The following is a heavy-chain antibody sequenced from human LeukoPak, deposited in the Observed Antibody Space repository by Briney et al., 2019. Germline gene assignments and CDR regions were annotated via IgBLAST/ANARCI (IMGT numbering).Heavy chain of an antibody. J-gene: IGHJ4*02. CDR3: ATRSETYCYDSSGYFPFDY. D-gene: IGHD3-22*01. CDR1: GYTLTELS. Sequence: GASVKVSCKVSGYTLTELSMHWVRQAPGKGLEWMGGFDPEDGETIYAQKFQGRVTMTEDTSTDTAYMELSSLRSEDTAVYYCATRSETYCYDSSGYFPFDYWGQGTLVTVSS. CDR2: FDPEDGET. V-gene: IGHV1-24*01.